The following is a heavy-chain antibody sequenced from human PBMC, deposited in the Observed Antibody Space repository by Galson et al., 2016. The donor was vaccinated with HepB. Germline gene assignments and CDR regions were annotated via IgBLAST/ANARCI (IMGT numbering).Heavy chain of an antibody. D-gene: IGHD2-2*01. J-gene: IGHJ4*01. CDR1: GFTFSNYW. Sequence: SLRLSCAASGFTFSNYWMHWVRQGPGKGLVWVSRIKSDGSYTNYADSVKGRFTISRVSAKNTLYLQMNSLRVEDTAVYYCARDQSGNCSTTKCWGPDYWGHGTLVTVTS. CDR3: ARDQSGNCSTTKCWGPDY. V-gene: IGHV3-74*01. CDR2: IKSDGSYT.